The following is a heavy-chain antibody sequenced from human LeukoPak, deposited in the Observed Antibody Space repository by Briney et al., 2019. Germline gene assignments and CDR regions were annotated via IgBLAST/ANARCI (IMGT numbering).Heavy chain of an antibody. J-gene: IGHJ5*02. D-gene: IGHD1-26*01. Sequence: GASVKVSCKASGYTVTGYYMHWVRQAPGQGLEWMGWINPNSGGTNYAQKFQGRVTMTRDTSISTAYMELSRLRSDDTAVYYCATGVIVGAPGGFDPWGQGTLVTVSS. CDR3: ATGVIVGAPGGFDP. CDR1: GYTVTGYY. V-gene: IGHV1-2*02. CDR2: INPNSGGT.